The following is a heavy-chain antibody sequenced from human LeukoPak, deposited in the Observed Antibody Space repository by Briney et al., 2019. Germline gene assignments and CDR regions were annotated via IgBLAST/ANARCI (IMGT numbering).Heavy chain of an antibody. CDR1: GGTFSSYA. CDR2: IIPIFGTA. D-gene: IGHD3-22*01. J-gene: IGHJ4*02. V-gene: IGHV1-69*06. CDR3: ATAAHNYYDSSGYCDY. Sequence: PWASVKVSCKASGGTFSSYAISWVRQAPGQGLEWMGGIIPIFGTANYAQKFQGRVTITADKSTSTAYMELSSLRSEDTAVYYCATAAHNYYDSSGYCDYWGQGTLVTVSS.